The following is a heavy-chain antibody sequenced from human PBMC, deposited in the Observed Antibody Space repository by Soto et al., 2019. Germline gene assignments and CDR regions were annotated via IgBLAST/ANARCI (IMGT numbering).Heavy chain of an antibody. CDR3: ARDPWAADY. J-gene: IGHJ4*02. Sequence: GGSLRLSCAASGFTVSTKYMSWVRQAPGKGLEWVSVIYSGGSTFYANSVRGRFTISRDNSKNTVNLQMNSLRAEDTAVYYCARDPWAADYWGQGTLVTVSS. CDR1: GFTVSTKY. D-gene: IGHD3-16*01. V-gene: IGHV3-66*01. CDR2: IYSGGST.